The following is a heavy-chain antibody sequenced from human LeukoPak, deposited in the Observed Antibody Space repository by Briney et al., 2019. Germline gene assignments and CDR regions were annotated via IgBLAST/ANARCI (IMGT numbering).Heavy chain of an antibody. CDR3: ARDLDY. CDR1: GFTVSDNE. J-gene: IGHJ4*01. V-gene: IGHV3-66*01. CDR2: SYRDNT. Sequence: SGRPLRLSCAAPGFTVSDNEMSWVREAPGKGLEYVSLSYRDNTEYADSVKGRFFISGARSRNTLDLQMNSLRAEDMAVYYCARDLDYWGHGTLVTVSS.